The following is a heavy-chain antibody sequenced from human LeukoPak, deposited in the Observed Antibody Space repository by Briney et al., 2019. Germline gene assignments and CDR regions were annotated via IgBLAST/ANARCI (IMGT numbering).Heavy chain of an antibody. D-gene: IGHD5/OR15-5a*01. Sequence: GGSLRLSCAASGFTFSSYDMHWVRQAPGRGLEWVSAIGIAGDTYYPDSVKGRFTISRENAKNSMYLQMNSLKDGDTAVYYCIRGGIQVSGIDAFDIWGQGTMVTVSS. V-gene: IGHV3-13*01. J-gene: IGHJ3*02. CDR3: IRGGIQVSGIDAFDI. CDR1: GFTFSSYD. CDR2: IGIAGDT.